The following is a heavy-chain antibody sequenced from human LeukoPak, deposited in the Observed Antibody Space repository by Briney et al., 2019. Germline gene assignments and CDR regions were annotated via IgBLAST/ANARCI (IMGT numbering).Heavy chain of an antibody. CDR3: AGSPYDFWSGYRLNYYYYYMDV. Sequence: ASVKVSCKASGGTFSSYAISWVRQAPGQGLEWMGGIIPIFGTANYAQKFQGRVTITTDESTSTAYMELSSLRSEDTAVYYCAGSPYDFWSGYRLNYYYYYMDVWGKGTTVTVSS. J-gene: IGHJ6*03. CDR1: GGTFSSYA. CDR2: IIPIFGTA. D-gene: IGHD3-3*01. V-gene: IGHV1-69*05.